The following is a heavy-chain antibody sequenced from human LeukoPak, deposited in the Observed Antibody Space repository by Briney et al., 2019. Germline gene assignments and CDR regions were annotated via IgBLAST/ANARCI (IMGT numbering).Heavy chain of an antibody. J-gene: IGHJ4*02. V-gene: IGHV3-30-3*01. CDR3: ASWYYDILTGYYGGLDY. D-gene: IGHD3-9*01. CDR2: ISYDGSNK. Sequence: GGSLRLSCAASGFTFSSYAMHWVRQAPGKGLEWVAVISYDGSNKYYADSVKGRFTISRDNSKNTLYLQMNSLRAEDTAVYYCASWYYDILTGYYGGLDYWGQGTLVTVSS. CDR1: GFTFSSYA.